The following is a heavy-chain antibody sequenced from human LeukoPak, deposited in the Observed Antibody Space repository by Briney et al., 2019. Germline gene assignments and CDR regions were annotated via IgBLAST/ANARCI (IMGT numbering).Heavy chain of an antibody. D-gene: IGHD3-10*01. J-gene: IGHJ5*02. Sequence: SETLSLTCTVSGYSISSGYYWGWIRQPPGKGLEWIGSIYHSGSTYYNPSLKSRVTISVDTSKNQFSLKLSSVTAADTAVYYCARGAWFGESNWFDPWGQGTLVTVSS. CDR3: ARGAWFGESNWFDP. CDR2: IYHSGST. CDR1: GYSISSGYY. V-gene: IGHV4-38-2*02.